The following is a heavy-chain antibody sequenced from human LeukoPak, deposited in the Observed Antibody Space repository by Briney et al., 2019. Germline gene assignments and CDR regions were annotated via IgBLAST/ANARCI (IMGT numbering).Heavy chain of an antibody. CDR3: ARDQYDTWSRRGNFDS. CDR1: GFTFGKYW. V-gene: IGHV3-7*03. Sequence: GGSLRLSCVASGFTFGKYWMSWVRQDPGKGLEWVANIKLDGSEKNYVDSVKGRFTISRDNTKNSLYLQMNSLRVEDTAVFYCARDQYDTWSRRGNFDSWGQGTLVTASS. CDR2: IKLDGSEK. J-gene: IGHJ4*02. D-gene: IGHD3-3*01.